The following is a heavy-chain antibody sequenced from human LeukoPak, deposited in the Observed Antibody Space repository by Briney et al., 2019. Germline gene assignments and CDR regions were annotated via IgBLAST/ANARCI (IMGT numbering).Heavy chain of an antibody. CDR3: ARGTGVRYCSNGVCYTSDY. J-gene: IGHJ4*02. V-gene: IGHV5-51*01. CDR2: VYPGDSDT. CDR1: GYSFTSYW. D-gene: IGHD2-8*01. Sequence: GESLKISCKGSGYSFTSYWIGWVRQMPGKGLEWMGIVYPGDSDTRYSPSFQGQVTISADKSISTAYLQWSSLKASDTAMYYCARGTGVRYCSNGVCYTSDYWGQGTLVTVSS.